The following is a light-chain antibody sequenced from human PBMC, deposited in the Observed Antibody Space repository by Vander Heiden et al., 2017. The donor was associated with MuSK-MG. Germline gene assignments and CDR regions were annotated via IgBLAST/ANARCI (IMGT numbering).Light chain of an antibody. Sequence: DIVMTQSPATLSVSPGERATLSCGASQSIGIKLAWFQHRPGQAPRLLIYGASNMASGIPGRFSGSGSGTDFTLTINSLQSEDFAVYYCLQYDSWPRTFGQGTRLEIK. V-gene: IGKV3-15*01. J-gene: IGKJ5*01. CDR1: QSIGIK. CDR2: GAS. CDR3: LQYDSWPRT.